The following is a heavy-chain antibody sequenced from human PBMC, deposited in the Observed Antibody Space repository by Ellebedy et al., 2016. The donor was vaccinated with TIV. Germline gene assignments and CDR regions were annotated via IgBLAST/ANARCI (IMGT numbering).Heavy chain of an antibody. V-gene: IGHV4-34*01. CDR2: VNHRGST. CDR3: ARCHFQDVDLDHWYFDL. CDR1: GGSSSGHS. Sequence: GSLRLSCAVNGGSSSGHSWSWIRQPPGKGLEWIGEVNHRGSTSYNRSLRSRVTISIDTSNYQVSLRLSAVTAADTAVYYCARCHFQDVDLDHWYFDLWGRGTLVTVSS. J-gene: IGHJ2*01.